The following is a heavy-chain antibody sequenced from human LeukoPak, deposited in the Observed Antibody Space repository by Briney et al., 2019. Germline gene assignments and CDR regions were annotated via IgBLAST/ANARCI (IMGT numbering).Heavy chain of an antibody. CDR3: AKGTMTTMTPWDY. D-gene: IGHD4-17*01. Sequence: GGSLRLSCAASGFTFSSYVMSWVRQAPGKGMEWVSGLTASGGSTYYADSVKGRFTISRDNSKNTLYLQMNSLRAEDTAVYYCAKGTMTTMTPWDYWGQGTLVTVSS. CDR2: LTASGGST. V-gene: IGHV3-23*01. J-gene: IGHJ4*02. CDR1: GFTFSSYV.